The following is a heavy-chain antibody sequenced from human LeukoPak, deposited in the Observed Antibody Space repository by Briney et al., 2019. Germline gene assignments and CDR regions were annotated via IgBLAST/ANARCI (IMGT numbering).Heavy chain of an antibody. CDR3: ARDCVLNTIFVC. D-gene: IGHD3-3*01. CDR2: TKQGGRAN. V-gene: IGHV3-7*01. Sequence: GGTLTLTCAASGFTFRNYWRGWVRQAPGKGLEGVANTKQGGRANYNAYHVRGRFTTARANAKNFMDMQRNRQRAEDTAFYYCARDCVLNTIFVCWGQATLGTVS. J-gene: IGHJ4*02. CDR1: GFTFRNYW.